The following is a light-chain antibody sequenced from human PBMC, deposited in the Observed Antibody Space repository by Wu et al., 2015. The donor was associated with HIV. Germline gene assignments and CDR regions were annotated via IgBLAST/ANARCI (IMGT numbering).Light chain of an antibody. CDR2: DAS. CDR1: HRVHSN. V-gene: IGKV3-15*01. CDR3: QQYGNSPVYN. Sequence: EIVMTQSPATLSVSQGERATLSCRASHRVHSNLAWYQQKPGQAPRLLIYDASIRVTGIPARFSGSGSGTDFTLTISRLEPEDFAVYYCQQYGNSPVYNFGQGTKLEIK. J-gene: IGKJ2*01.